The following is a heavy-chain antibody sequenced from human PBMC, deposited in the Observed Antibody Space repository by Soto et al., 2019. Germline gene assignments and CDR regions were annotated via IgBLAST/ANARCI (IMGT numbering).Heavy chain of an antibody. CDR3: ARRVLSRIAAVYKHNWFDP. V-gene: IGHV4-34*01. D-gene: IGHD6-13*01. Sequence: SETLSLTCAVYGGSFSGYYWSWIRQPPGKGLEWIGEINHSGSTNYNPSLKSRVTISVDTSKNQFSLKLSSVTAADTAVYYCARRVLSRIAAVYKHNWFDPWGQGTLVTVSS. CDR1: GGSFSGYY. J-gene: IGHJ5*02. CDR2: INHSGST.